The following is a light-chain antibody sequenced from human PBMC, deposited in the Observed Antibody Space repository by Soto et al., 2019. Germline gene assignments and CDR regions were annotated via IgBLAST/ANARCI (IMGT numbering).Light chain of an antibody. CDR3: QQYGSSPST. CDR1: QSVYSSS. V-gene: IGKV3-20*01. CDR2: GVS. J-gene: IGKJ2*01. Sequence: EIVLTQSPGTLSLSPGERATLSCRASQSVYSSSLAWYQQKPGQAPRLLIYGVSIRATGIPDRFSGSGSVTDFTLTISRLEPEDFAVYYCQQYGSSPSTFGQGTKVEIK.